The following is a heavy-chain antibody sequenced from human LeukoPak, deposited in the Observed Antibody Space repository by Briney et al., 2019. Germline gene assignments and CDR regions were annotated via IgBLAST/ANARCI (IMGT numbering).Heavy chain of an antibody. CDR3: ARDLWDFWSGSYYMDV. D-gene: IGHD3-3*01. V-gene: IGHV1-18*01. J-gene: IGHJ6*03. CDR1: GYTFTSYG. Sequence: ASVKVSCKASGYTFTSYGISWVRQAPGQGLEWMGWISAYNGNTNYAQKLQGRVTMTTDTSTSTAYMELRSLRSDDTAVYYCARDLWDFWSGSYYMDVWGKGTTVTIS. CDR2: ISAYNGNT.